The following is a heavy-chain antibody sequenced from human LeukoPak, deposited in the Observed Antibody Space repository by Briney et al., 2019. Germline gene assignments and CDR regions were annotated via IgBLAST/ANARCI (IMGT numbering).Heavy chain of an antibody. CDR1: GGTFSSYA. J-gene: IGHJ5*02. D-gene: IGHD2-8*02. CDR2: ISAYNGDT. Sequence: SVKVSCKASGGTFSSYAISWVRQAPGQGLEWMGWISAYNGDTRYAQHLQGRVSLTTDLSTGTAFMELRSLTSDDTALYYCARDTALIRTPGGPDSWGQGTLVTVSS. CDR3: ARDTALIRTPGGPDS. V-gene: IGHV1-18*01.